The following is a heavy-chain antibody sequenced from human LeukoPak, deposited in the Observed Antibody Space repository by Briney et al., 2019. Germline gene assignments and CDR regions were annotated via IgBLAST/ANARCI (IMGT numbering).Heavy chain of an antibody. Sequence: WASVKVSCKASGYTFTGYYMHWVRQAPGQGLEWMGWINPNSGGTNYAQKFQGRVTMTRDTSISTAYMELSRLRSDDTAVYYCARDTVWGYYYYYMDVWGKGTTVTVSS. D-gene: IGHD2-8*01. CDR2: INPNSGGT. CDR1: GYTFTGYY. J-gene: IGHJ6*03. CDR3: ARDTVWGYYYYYMDV. V-gene: IGHV1-2*02.